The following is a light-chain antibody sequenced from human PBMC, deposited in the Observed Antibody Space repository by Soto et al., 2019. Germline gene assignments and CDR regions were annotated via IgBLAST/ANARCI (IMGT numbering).Light chain of an antibody. J-gene: IGKJ2*01. CDR1: QSVSSSY. Sequence: EIVLTQSPGTLSLSPGERATLSCRASQSVSSSYLAWYQQKPGQAPRVLIHGASSRATGIPDRFSGSGSGTDFTLTISRLEPEAFAVYFCQQYGNPPPNAFGQEPKVDIK. CDR2: GAS. V-gene: IGKV3-20*01. CDR3: QQYGNPPPNA.